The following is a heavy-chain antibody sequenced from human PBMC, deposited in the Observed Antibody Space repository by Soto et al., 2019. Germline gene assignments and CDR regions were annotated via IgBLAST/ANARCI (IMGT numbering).Heavy chain of an antibody. J-gene: IGHJ6*03. CDR2: INSDGSST. CDR1: GFTFSSYW. Sequence: GGSLRLSCAASGFTFSSYWMHWVRQAPGKGLVWVPRINSDGSSTSYADSVKGRFTISRDNAKNTLYLQMNSLRAEDTAVYYCARDSGTYLFLEWFRPYYMDFCGKGTSVTVSS. D-gene: IGHD3-3*01. CDR3: ARDSGTYLFLEWFRPYYMDF. V-gene: IGHV3-74*01.